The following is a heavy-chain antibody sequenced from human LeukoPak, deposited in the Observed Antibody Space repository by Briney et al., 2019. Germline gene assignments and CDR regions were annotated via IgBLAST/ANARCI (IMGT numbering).Heavy chain of an antibody. CDR2: ISYDGSSE. CDR1: GFTFSNYA. D-gene: IGHD3-16*02. J-gene: IGHJ4*02. CDR3: ARDSRLSYPDY. Sequence: GGSLRLSCAASGFTFSNYAMHWVRQAPGKGLEWVAVISYDGSSEYYPDSVKGRFTISRDNSKNMLYLQMNSLRAEDTAVYYCARDSRLSYPDYWGQGTLVTVSS. V-gene: IGHV3-30-3*01.